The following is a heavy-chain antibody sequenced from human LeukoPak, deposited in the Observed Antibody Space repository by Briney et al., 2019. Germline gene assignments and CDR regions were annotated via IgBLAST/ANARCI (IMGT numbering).Heavy chain of an antibody. CDR3: ARAGYVWGSYRYPTNNWFDP. D-gene: IGHD3-16*02. Sequence: SETLSLTCAVYGGSFSGYYWSWIRQPPGKGLEWIGEINHSGSTNYNPSLKSRVTTSVDTSKNQFSLKLSSVTAADTAVHYCARAGYVWGSYRYPTNNWFDPWGQGTLVTVSS. J-gene: IGHJ5*02. V-gene: IGHV4-34*01. CDR2: INHSGST. CDR1: GGSFSGYY.